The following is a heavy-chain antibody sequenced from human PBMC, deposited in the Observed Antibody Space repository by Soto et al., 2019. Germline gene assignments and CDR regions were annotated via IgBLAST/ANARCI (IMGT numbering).Heavy chain of an antibody. V-gene: IGHV4-59*01. CDR3: ARDYGSGSPPSYYYYYGMDV. CDR1: GGSISSYY. Sequence: PSETLSLTCTVSGGSISSYYWSWIRQPPGKGLEWIGYIYYSGSTNYNPSLKSRVTISVDTSKNQFSLKLSSVTAADTAVYYCARDYGSGSPPSYYYYYGMDVWGQGTTVTVSS. D-gene: IGHD3-10*01. CDR2: IYYSGST. J-gene: IGHJ6*02.